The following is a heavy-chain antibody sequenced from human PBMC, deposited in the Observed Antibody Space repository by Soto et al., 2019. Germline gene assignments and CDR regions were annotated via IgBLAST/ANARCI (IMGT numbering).Heavy chain of an antibody. J-gene: IGHJ6*02. CDR1: GSSISSSSYY. Sequence: PSETLSLTCTVSGSSISSSSYYWGWIRQPPGKGLEWIGSIYYSGSTYYNPSLKSRVTISVDTSKNQFSLKLSSVTAADTAVYYCATLYPQYYGMDVWGQGTTVT. V-gene: IGHV4-39*01. CDR2: IYYSGST. CDR3: ATLYPQYYGMDV.